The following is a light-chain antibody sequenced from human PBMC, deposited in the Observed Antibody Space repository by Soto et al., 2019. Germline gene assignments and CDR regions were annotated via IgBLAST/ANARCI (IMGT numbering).Light chain of an antibody. J-gene: IGKJ2*01. V-gene: IGKV3-20*01. CDR3: QQYGSSPPYT. CDR2: GSS. CDR1: QSVSNNY. Sequence: EVVLTQSPGTLSLSPGERATLSCRASQSVSNNYLAWYQQKPGQSPKLLIFGSSDRATGIPDRFSGSGSGKDFTLTISSLEPEDFAVYYCQQYGSSPPYTFGQGTILEIK.